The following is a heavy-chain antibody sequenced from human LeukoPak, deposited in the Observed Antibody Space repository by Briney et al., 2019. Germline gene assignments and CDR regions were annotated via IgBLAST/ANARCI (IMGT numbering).Heavy chain of an antibody. V-gene: IGHV4-4*07. CDR2: IYTSGST. CDR1: GGSISSYY. CDR3: ARAGYCSSTSCYVGDWFDP. Sequence: LETLSLTCTVSGGSISSYYWSWIRQPAGKGLEWIGRIYTSGSTNYNPSLKSRVTMSVDTSKNQFSLKLSSVTAADTAVYYCARAGYCSSTSCYVGDWFDPWGQGTLVTVSS. D-gene: IGHD2-2*01. J-gene: IGHJ5*02.